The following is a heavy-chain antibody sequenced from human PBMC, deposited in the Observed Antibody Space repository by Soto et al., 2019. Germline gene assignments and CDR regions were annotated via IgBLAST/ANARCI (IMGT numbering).Heavy chain of an antibody. CDR3: VRDYDSSGYNSDY. CDR1: GFTFSSYW. D-gene: IGHD3-22*01. V-gene: IGHV3-74*01. J-gene: IGHJ4*02. Sequence: GGSLRLSCAASGFTFSSYWMHWVRQVPGKGLVWVSRINSEGTDTIYADSVKGRFTISRDNAKNTLYLQMNSLRAEDTAVYYCVRDYDSSGYNSDYWGQGTPVTVSS. CDR2: INSEGTDT.